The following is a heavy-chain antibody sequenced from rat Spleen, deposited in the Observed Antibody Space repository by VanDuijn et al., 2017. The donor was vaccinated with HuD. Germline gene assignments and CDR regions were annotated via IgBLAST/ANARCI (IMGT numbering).Heavy chain of an antibody. CDR2: ISTGGGST. CDR3: ARRHYGYTDYFDY. Sequence: EVQLVESGGGLVQPGRSLKLSCVASGFTFNNYWMTWIRQAPGKGLEWVAYISTGGGSTYYRDSVKGRFTISRDNAKSSLYLQMDSLRSEDTATYYCARRHYGYTDYFDYWGQGVMVTVSS. V-gene: IGHV5-31*01. J-gene: IGHJ2*01. D-gene: IGHD1-9*01. CDR1: GFTFNNYW.